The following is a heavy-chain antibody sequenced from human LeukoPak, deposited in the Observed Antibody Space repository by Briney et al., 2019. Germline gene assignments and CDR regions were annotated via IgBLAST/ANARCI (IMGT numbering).Heavy chain of an antibody. J-gene: IGHJ4*02. V-gene: IGHV3-73*01. CDR1: GFTFSGSA. CDR3: TKAPIVSCSGAFCYPFDS. D-gene: IGHD2-15*01. Sequence: GGSLRLSCAASGFTFSGSAMHWVRQASGKGLEWVGRIRSKANSYATAYAASVKGRFTISRDNSKNTLFLQMNSLRAEDTAIYYCTKAPIVSCSGAFCYPFDSWGQGTLVTVSS. CDR2: IRSKANSYAT.